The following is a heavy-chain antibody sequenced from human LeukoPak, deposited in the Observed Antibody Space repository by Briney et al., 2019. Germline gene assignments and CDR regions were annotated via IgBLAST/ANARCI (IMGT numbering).Heavy chain of an antibody. J-gene: IGHJ6*03. V-gene: IGHV1-69*05. D-gene: IGHD6-19*01. Sequence: SVKVSCKASGGTFSSYAISWVRQAPGQGLEWMGGIIPIFGTANYAQKFQGRVTITTDESTSTAYMELSSLRSEDTAVYYCARGIAVAGTKDYYYYYMDVWGKGTTVTVSS. CDR3: ARGIAVAGTKDYYYYYMDV. CDR2: IIPIFGTA. CDR1: GGTFSSYA.